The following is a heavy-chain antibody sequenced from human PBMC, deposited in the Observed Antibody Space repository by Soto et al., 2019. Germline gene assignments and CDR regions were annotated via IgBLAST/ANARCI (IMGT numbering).Heavy chain of an antibody. Sequence: QVQLVQSGAEVKKPGASVKVSCKASGYTFTSYAMHWVRQAPGQRLEWMGWINAGNGNTKYSQKFQGRVTITRDTSASTAYMELSSLRSEDTAVYYCARGLTMVRGRGWFDPWGQGTLVTVSS. V-gene: IGHV1-3*01. CDR3: ARGLTMVRGRGWFDP. J-gene: IGHJ5*02. CDR2: INAGNGNT. D-gene: IGHD3-10*01. CDR1: GYTFTSYA.